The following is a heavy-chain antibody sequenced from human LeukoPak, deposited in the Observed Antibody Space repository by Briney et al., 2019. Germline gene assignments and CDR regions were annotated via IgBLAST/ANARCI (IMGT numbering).Heavy chain of an antibody. CDR1: GFTFSSYS. J-gene: IGHJ4*02. CDR2: ISSSSSYI. CDR3: ASLSAAMVYYFDY. V-gene: IGHV3-21*01. Sequence: GGSLRLSCAASGFTFSSYSMNWVRQAPGKGLEWVSSISSSSSYIYCADSVKGRFTISRDNAKNSLYLQMNSLRAEDTAVYYCASLSAAMVYYFDYWGQGTLVTVSS. D-gene: IGHD5-18*01.